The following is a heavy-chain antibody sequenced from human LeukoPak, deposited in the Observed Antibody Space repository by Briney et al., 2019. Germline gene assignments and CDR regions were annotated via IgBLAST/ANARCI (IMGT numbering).Heavy chain of an antibody. J-gene: IGHJ4*02. Sequence: GGSLRLSCAASGFTVSSNYMSWVRQAPGKGLEWVSVIYSGGGTYYADSVKGRFTISRDNAKNSLYLQMDSLRAEDTAVYYCVRAGYTYGTLYFWGQGTLVTVSS. D-gene: IGHD5-18*01. CDR2: IYSGGGT. CDR1: GFTVSSNY. CDR3: VRAGYTYGTLYF. V-gene: IGHV3-66*01.